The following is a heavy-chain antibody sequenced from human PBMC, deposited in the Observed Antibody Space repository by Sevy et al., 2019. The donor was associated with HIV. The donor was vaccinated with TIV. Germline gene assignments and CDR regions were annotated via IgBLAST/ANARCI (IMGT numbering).Heavy chain of an antibody. CDR2: IYYSGST. V-gene: IGHV4-59*08. D-gene: IGHD3-10*01. CDR1: GGSINSYF. Sequence: SETLSLTCTVSGGSINSYFWSWIRQPPGKGLEWIGYIYYSGSTNYNPSLKSRLTIPLDTSKNQFSLKLSSVTAADTAVYYCARWVAGGSGIDSWGQGTLVTVSS. CDR3: ARWVAGGSGIDS. J-gene: IGHJ4*02.